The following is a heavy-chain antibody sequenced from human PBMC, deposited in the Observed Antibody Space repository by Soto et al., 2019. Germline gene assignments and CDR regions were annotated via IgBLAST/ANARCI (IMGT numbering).Heavy chain of an antibody. CDR3: ARRPYCGGDCYLVWFDP. J-gene: IGHJ5*02. CDR2: INHSGST. Sequence: PSETLSLTCAVYGGSFSGYYWSWIRQPPGKGLEWIGEINHSGSTNYNPSLKSRVTISVDTSKNQFSLKLSSVTAADTAVYYCARRPYCGGDCYLVWFDPWGQGTLVT. D-gene: IGHD2-21*02. V-gene: IGHV4-34*01. CDR1: GGSFSGYY.